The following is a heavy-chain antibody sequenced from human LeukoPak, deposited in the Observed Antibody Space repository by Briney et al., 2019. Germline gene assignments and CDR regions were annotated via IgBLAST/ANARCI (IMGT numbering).Heavy chain of an antibody. CDR3: TRVVDGGHFDY. V-gene: IGHV4-59*01. CDR2: VYHTGTS. Sequence: SETLSLTCSVSGASINDYYWTWIRQPPGKGLEWIGYVYHTGTSGYHPSLKSRVAMSLDTSKNQVSLKLRSVTAADTAVYFCTRVVDGGHFDYWGQGTLVTVSS. J-gene: IGHJ4*02. CDR1: GASINDYY. D-gene: IGHD2-15*01.